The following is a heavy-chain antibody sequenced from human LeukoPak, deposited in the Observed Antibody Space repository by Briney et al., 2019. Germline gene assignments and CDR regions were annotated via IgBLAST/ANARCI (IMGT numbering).Heavy chain of an antibody. CDR3: ARDVVDYDSSGYSYYYMDV. V-gene: IGHV4-4*07. D-gene: IGHD3-22*01. CDR2: IYTSGST. CDR1: GYSISSGYY. Sequence: SETLSLTCTVSGYSISSGYYWSWIRQRAGKGLEWIGRIYTSGSTNYNPSLKSRVTMSVDTSKNQFSLKLSSVTAADTAVYYCARDVVDYDSSGYSYYYMDVWGKGTTVTISS. J-gene: IGHJ6*03.